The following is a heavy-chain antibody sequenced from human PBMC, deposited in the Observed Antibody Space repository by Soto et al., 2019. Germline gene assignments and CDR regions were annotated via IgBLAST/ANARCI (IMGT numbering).Heavy chain of an antibody. Sequence: QTLSLTCAISGDSVSSNSAAWNWIRQSPSRGLEWLGRTYYRSKWYNDYAVSVKSRITINPDTSKNQFSLQLNSVTPEDTAVYYCARDLGIAAAGDYYYYGMDVWGQGTTVTVSS. J-gene: IGHJ6*02. V-gene: IGHV6-1*01. CDR2: TYYRSKWYN. CDR3: ARDLGIAAAGDYYYYGMDV. D-gene: IGHD6-13*01. CDR1: GDSVSSNSAA.